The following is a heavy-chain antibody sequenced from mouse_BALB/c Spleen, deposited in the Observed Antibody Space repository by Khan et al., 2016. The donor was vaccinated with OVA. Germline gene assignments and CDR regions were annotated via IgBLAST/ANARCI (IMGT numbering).Heavy chain of an antibody. V-gene: IGHV3-2*02. CDR3: ARVYGGDFDY. CDR2: ISYSGNT. CDR1: GYSITSDYA. D-gene: IGHD1-1*01. J-gene: IGHJ2*01. Sequence: EVQLQESGPGLVKPSQSLSLTCTVTGYSITSDYAWNWIRQFPGNKLEWMGFISYSGNTNYNPSLKIRISFTRDTSKNQFFLQLNSVTTEDTATYYCARVYGGDFDYWGQGTTLTVSA.